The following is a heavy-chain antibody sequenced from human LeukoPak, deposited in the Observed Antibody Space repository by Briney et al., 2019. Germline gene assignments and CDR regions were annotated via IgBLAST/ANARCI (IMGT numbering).Heavy chain of an antibody. CDR1: GLTFSSYA. CDR2: ISYDGSNK. Sequence: GGSLRLSCAASGLTFSSYAMSWVRQAPGKGLEWVAVISYDGSNKYYADSVKGRFTISRDNSKNTLYVQMNSLRGEDTAVYYCARDSSKLYCSSTSCYQYYFDYWGQGTLVTVSS. D-gene: IGHD2-2*01. V-gene: IGHV3-30*04. CDR3: ARDSSKLYCSSTSCYQYYFDY. J-gene: IGHJ4*02.